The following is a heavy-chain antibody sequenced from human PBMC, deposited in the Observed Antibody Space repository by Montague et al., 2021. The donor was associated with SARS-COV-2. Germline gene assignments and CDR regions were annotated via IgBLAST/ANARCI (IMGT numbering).Heavy chain of an antibody. CDR1: GFTFRSYA. J-gene: IGHJ5*02. Sequence: SLRLSCAASGFTFRSYAMHWVRQTPGKGLEWVASISDDGTNKFYVDSVKGRFTISRDNSKKSLYLQMNSLRADDTAVYYCARDGHRRLSIEGRFDPWGQGTLVTVSS. CDR3: ARDGHRRLSIEGRFDP. D-gene: IGHD6-6*01. V-gene: IGHV3-30*04. CDR2: ISDDGTNK.